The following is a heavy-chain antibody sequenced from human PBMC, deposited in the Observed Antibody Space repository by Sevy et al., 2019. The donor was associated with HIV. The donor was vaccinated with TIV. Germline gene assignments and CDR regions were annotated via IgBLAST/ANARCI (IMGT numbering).Heavy chain of an antibody. CDR3: TIKSHSPRVWGDFDSRFSLSYYGMDV. Sequence: GGSLRLSCAASGFTFTHAWMNWVRQAPGKGLEWVGRIQSKIDGGTTDFAAPVKGIFTISRNNSKHTVFLQMNSLKTADKAMYYFTIKSHSPRVWGDFDSRFSLSYYGMDVWGQGTTVTVSS. CDR1: GFTFTHAW. CDR2: IQSKIDGGTT. V-gene: IGHV3-15*01. J-gene: IGHJ6*02. D-gene: IGHD3-9*01.